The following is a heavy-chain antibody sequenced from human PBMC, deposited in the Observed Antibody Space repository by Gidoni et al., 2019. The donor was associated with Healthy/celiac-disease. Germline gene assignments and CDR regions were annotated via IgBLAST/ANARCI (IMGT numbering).Heavy chain of an antibody. Sequence: EVQLVESGGGLVQPGGSLRLSCAASGFTFSSYWMSWVRQAPGEGLEWVANIKQDGSEKYYVDSVKGRFTIARDNAKNSLYLQMNSLRAEDTAVYYCASYYDFWGRFDYFDYWGQGTLVTVSS. CDR2: IKQDGSEK. CDR1: GFTFSSYW. J-gene: IGHJ4*02. D-gene: IGHD3-3*01. CDR3: ASYYDFWGRFDYFDY. V-gene: IGHV3-7*01.